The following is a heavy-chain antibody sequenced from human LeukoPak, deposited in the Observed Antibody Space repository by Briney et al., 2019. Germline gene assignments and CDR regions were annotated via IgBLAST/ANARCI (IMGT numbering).Heavy chain of an antibody. CDR3: ATVRDIVVGGGPYYFDY. V-gene: IGHV1-2*02. Sequence: ASVKVSCMASGYTFIGYYLHWVRQARGQGLEWMGWINPHNGDTNYAQRFQGRVTMTRDTSITTAYMELNRLKSDDTAVYYCATVRDIVVGGGPYYFDYWGQGTLVTVSS. J-gene: IGHJ4*02. CDR1: GYTFIGYY. CDR2: INPHNGDT. D-gene: IGHD2-15*01.